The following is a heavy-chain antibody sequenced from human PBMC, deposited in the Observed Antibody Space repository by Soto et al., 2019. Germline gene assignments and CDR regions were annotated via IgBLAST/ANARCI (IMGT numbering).Heavy chain of an antibody. J-gene: IGHJ4*02. V-gene: IGHV4-34*01. Sequence: QVQLQQWGAGLLKPSETLSLTCAVYVGSFSGYYWSWIRQPPGKGLEWIGEINHSGSTNYNPSLKSRVTISVDTSKNQFTLKLSSVTAADTAVYYCARGLTNRGYFDYWGQGTLVTVSS. CDR1: VGSFSGYY. CDR2: INHSGST. D-gene: IGHD3-10*01. CDR3: ARGLTNRGYFDY.